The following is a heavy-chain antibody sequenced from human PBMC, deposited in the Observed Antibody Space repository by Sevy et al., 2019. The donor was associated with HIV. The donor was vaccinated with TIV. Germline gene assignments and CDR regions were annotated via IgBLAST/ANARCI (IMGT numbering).Heavy chain of an antibody. V-gene: IGHV3-7*01. J-gene: IGHJ4*02. CDR2: IKQDGGVK. D-gene: IGHD6-13*01. CDR3: VRAIAAAGSF. Sequence: GGSRRLSCEASGFSFNNYWMNWVRQAPGKGLEWVANIKQDGGVKYNVNSVKGRFTISRDNARNLLYLQMKSLRVEDTALYYCVRAIAAAGSFWGQGTLVTVSS. CDR1: GFSFNNYW.